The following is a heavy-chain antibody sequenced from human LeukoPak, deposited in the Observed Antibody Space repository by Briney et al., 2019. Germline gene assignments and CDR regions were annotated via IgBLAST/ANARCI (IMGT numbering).Heavy chain of an antibody. V-gene: IGHV1-18*01. CDR1: GYTFTSYG. D-gene: IGHD5-24*01. CDR3: ARVRIRDGYNIFVGAFDI. Sequence: ASVKVSCKASGYTFTSYGISWVRQAPGQGLEWMGWISAYNGNTNYAQKLQGRVTMTTVTSTSTAYMELRSLRSDDTAVYYCARVRIRDGYNIFVGAFDIWGQGTMVTVSS. CDR2: ISAYNGNT. J-gene: IGHJ3*02.